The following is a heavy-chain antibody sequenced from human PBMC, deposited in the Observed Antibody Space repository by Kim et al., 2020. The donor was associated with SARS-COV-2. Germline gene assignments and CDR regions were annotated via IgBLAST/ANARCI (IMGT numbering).Heavy chain of an antibody. V-gene: IGHV1-3*01. CDR3: ARVLYKYDFWSGYSAYYYYGMDV. D-gene: IGHD3-3*01. J-gene: IGHJ6*02. Sequence: ASVKVSCKASGYTFTSYAMHWVRQAPGQRLEWMGWINAGNGNTKYSQKFQGRVTITRDTSASTAYMELSSLRSEDTAVYYCARVLYKYDFWSGYSAYYYYGMDVWGQGTTVTVSS. CDR2: INAGNGNT. CDR1: GYTFTSYA.